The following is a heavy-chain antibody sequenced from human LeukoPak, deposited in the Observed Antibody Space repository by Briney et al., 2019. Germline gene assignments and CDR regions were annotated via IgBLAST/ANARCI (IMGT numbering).Heavy chain of an antibody. Sequence: GASVKVSCKASGYTFTDYHIHWVRQAPGQGLEWMGWINPDSGGTNYAQNFQGRVTMTRDTSIPTAYMELYSLRSDDTAVYYCARELGGGTTREDWFDPWGQGTLVTVSS. V-gene: IGHV1-2*02. CDR1: GYTFTDYH. D-gene: IGHD1-1*01. J-gene: IGHJ5*02. CDR3: ARELGGGTTREDWFDP. CDR2: INPDSGGT.